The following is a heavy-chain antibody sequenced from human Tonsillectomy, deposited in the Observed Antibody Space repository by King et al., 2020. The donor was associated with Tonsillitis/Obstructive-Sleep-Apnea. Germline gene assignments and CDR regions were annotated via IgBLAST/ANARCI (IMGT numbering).Heavy chain of an antibody. J-gene: IGHJ5*02. CDR2: IYYSGST. V-gene: IGHV4-39*02. Sequence: QLQESGPGLVKPSETLSLTCTVSGGSISSSSYYWGWIRQPPGKGLEWIGSIYYSGSTYYNPSLKSRVTISVDTSKNQFSLKLSSVTAADTAVYYCAGDDWSSTSCYGGGNWFDPWGQGTLVTVSS. CDR1: GGSISSSSYY. CDR3: AGDDWSSTSCYGGGNWFDP. D-gene: IGHD2-2*01.